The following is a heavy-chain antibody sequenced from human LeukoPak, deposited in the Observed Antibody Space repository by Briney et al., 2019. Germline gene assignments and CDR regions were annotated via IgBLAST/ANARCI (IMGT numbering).Heavy chain of an antibody. V-gene: IGHV3-72*01. D-gene: IGHD6-13*01. CDR3: IRDTTSAGFDC. Sequence: AGGSLRLSCAASGLTFGDHFFDWVRQAPGKGLEWVGRSRDKANSYTTEYAASVKGRFTISRDDSKNSLYLQMNSLKTEDTAMYYCIRDTTSAGFDCWGQGTLVTV. CDR2: SRDKANSYTT. J-gene: IGHJ4*02. CDR1: GLTFGDHF.